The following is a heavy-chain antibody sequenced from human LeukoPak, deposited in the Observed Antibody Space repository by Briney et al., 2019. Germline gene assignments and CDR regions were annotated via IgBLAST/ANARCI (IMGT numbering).Heavy chain of an antibody. CDR1: GFTFSSYW. D-gene: IGHD2-8*01. Sequence: GGSLRLSCEGSGFTFSSYWITWVRQAPGKGLDWVATIKPDGGAKYYVHSVKDRFTISRDNVKNSLYLQMNRLRVEDTAMYYCARNILTSDGLWGQGTLVTVSS. J-gene: IGHJ4*02. CDR2: IKPDGGAK. CDR3: ARNILTSDGL. V-gene: IGHV3-7*01.